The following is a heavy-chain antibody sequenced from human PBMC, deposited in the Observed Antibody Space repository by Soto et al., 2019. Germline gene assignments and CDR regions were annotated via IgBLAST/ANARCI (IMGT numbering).Heavy chain of an antibody. J-gene: IGHJ4*02. V-gene: IGHV3-23*01. D-gene: IGHD6-19*01. Sequence: GGSLRLSCAASGFTFTSYAMSWVRQAPGKGLEWVSGISGSGSSTYYADSVKGRFTISRDNSKNTLYLQMNSLRAEDTAVYYCARLLSYSSGPRDYWGQGTLVTVSS. CDR1: GFTFTSYA. CDR3: ARLLSYSSGPRDY. CDR2: ISGSGSST.